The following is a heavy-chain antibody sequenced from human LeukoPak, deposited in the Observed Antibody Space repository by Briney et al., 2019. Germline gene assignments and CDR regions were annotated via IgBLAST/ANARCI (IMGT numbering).Heavy chain of an antibody. CDR1: GFTFSSYA. D-gene: IGHD2-2*01. CDR3: AVGGRYCSSTSCYSPFDY. V-gene: IGHV3-23*01. Sequence: GGSLRLSCAASGFTFSSYAMSWVRQAPGKGLEWVSAISGSGGSTYYADSVKGRFTISRDNSKNTLYLQMNSLRAEDTAVYYCAVGGRYCSSTSCYSPFDYWGQGTLVTVSS. CDR2: ISGSGGST. J-gene: IGHJ4*02.